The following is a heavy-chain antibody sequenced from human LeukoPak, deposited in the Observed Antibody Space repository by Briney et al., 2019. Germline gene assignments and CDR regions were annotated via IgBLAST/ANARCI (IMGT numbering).Heavy chain of an antibody. CDR1: GYTFTSYD. V-gene: IGHV1-8*01. Sequence: ASVKVSCKASGYTFTSYDINWLRQATGQGPEWMGWMNPNSGATGYAQKFQGRVTMTRSTSINTAYMELSSLRSEDTALYYCARDFSSGLTPGCDYWGQGTLVTVSS. D-gene: IGHD6-19*01. CDR2: MNPNSGAT. J-gene: IGHJ4*02. CDR3: ARDFSSGLTPGCDY.